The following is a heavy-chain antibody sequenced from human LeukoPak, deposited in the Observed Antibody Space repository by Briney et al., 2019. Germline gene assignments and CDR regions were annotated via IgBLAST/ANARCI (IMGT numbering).Heavy chain of an antibody. Sequence: PGGSLRLSCAASGFTFSSYSMNWVRQAPGKGLEWVSYISGGSSIIYYADSVKGRFTISRDNAKNSLYLQMNSLRDADTAVYYCARGPDGSGTNAFDVWGQGTMVTVSS. V-gene: IGHV3-48*02. CDR3: ARGPDGSGTNAFDV. D-gene: IGHD3-10*01. CDR1: GFTFSSYS. CDR2: ISGGSSII. J-gene: IGHJ3*01.